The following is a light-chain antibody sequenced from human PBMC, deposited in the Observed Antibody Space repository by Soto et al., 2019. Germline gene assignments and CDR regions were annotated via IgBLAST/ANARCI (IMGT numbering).Light chain of an antibody. V-gene: IGKV1-5*03. CDR3: QQYTSYPWT. Sequence: DIQMTQSPSTLSASVGDRVTITCRASQSISSWLAWYQQKPWKAPKLLIYKASSLESGVPSRFSGSGSGTEFTLTISSLQPDDFATYYCQQYTSYPWTFGQGTKGEIK. CDR1: QSISSW. J-gene: IGKJ1*01. CDR2: KAS.